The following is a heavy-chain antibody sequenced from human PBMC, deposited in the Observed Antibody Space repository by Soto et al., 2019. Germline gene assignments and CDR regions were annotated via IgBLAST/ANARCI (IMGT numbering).Heavy chain of an antibody. D-gene: IGHD2-15*01. J-gene: IGHJ6*02. CDR2: IYPGDSDT. Sequence: ESLKISCKGSGYSFSTYWIAWVRQMPGKGLEWMGIIYPGDSDTRYSPSFQGQVTISADKSISSAYLQWSSLKASDTAIYYCARPAGSHYYYYGMDVWGQGTTVTVS. V-gene: IGHV5-51*01. CDR3: ARPAGSHYYYYGMDV. CDR1: GYSFSTYW.